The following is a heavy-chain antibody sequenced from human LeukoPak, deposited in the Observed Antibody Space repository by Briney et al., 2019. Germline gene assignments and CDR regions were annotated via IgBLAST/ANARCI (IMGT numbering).Heavy chain of an antibody. CDR1: GFTFSSYG. Sequence: GGSLRLSCAASGFTFSSYGMHWVRQAPGKGLEWVAVIWYDGSNKYYADSVRGRFTISRDNSKNTLYLQMNSLRAEDTAVYYCARDVRYSSGWYLYYYYYMDVWGKGTTVTVSS. CDR3: ARDVRYSSGWYLYYYYYMDV. J-gene: IGHJ6*03. V-gene: IGHV3-33*01. CDR2: IWYDGSNK. D-gene: IGHD6-19*01.